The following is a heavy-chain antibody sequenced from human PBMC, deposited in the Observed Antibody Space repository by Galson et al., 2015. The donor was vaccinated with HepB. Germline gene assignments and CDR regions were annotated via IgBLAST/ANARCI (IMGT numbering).Heavy chain of an antibody. CDR2: ISTNGATI. Sequence: SLRLSCAASDSTFSSYTMNWVRQTPGKGLQWLSSISTNGATIHYADSVKGRFTITRDNAKNTMWLQMNSLRAEDTAVYYCSTTKFGSGAYWTFDIWGLGTLVNVSS. J-gene: IGHJ3*02. V-gene: IGHV3-48*04. D-gene: IGHD4/OR15-4a*01. CDR1: DSTFSSYT. CDR3: STTKFGSGAYWTFDI.